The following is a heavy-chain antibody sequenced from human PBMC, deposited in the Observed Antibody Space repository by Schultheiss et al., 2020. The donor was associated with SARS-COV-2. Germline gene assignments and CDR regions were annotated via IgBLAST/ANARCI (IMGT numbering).Heavy chain of an antibody. Sequence: ASVKVSCKASGYTFTSYDINWVRQATGQGLEWMGWMNPNSGNTGYAQKFQGRVTMTTDTSTSTAYMELRSLRSDDTAVYYCARENIAARRGAMDVWGQGTTVTVSS. CDR2: MNPNSGNT. D-gene: IGHD6-6*01. CDR1: GYTFTSYD. CDR3: ARENIAARRGAMDV. V-gene: IGHV1-8*01. J-gene: IGHJ6*02.